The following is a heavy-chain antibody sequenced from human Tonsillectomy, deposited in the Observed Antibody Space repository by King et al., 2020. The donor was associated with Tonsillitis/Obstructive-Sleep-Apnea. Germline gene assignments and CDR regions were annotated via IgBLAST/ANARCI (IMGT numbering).Heavy chain of an antibody. D-gene: IGHD4-17*01. CDR3: ARGDYGGDYYYGMDV. V-gene: IGHV3-33*01. CDR1: GFTFSSYG. CDR2: IWYDGSNK. Sequence: VQLVESGGGVVQPGRSLRLSCAASGFTFSSYGMHWVRQAPGKGLEWVAIIWYDGSNKYHADSVKGRFTISRDNSKNTLSLQMNSLRGEDTAVYYCARGDYGGDYYYGMDVWGQGTTVTVSS. J-gene: IGHJ6*02.